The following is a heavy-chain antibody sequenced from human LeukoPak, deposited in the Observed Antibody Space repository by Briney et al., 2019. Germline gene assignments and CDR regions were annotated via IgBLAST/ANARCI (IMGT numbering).Heavy chain of an antibody. D-gene: IGHD5-12*01. CDR3: TKEGGSGYATYYFDY. CDR2: IYHSGST. J-gene: IGHJ4*02. V-gene: IGHV4-4*02. CDR1: GGSISSSKW. Sequence: PSETLSLTCAVSGGSISSSKWWSWVRQPPGKGLEWIGEIYHSGSTNYNPSLKSRVTISVDKSKNQFSLKLNSVTAADTAVYYCTKEGGSGYATYYFDYWGQGTLVTVSS.